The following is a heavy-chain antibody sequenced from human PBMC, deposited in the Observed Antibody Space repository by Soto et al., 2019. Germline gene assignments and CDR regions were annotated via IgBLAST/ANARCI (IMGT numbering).Heavy chain of an antibody. J-gene: IGHJ6*02. V-gene: IGHV1-69*06. CDR2: IIPIFGTA. CDR3: ARGKKSIAAAGPYYYYGMDV. Sequence: ASVKVSCKASGGTFSSYAISWVRQAPGQGLEWMGGIIPIFGTANYAQKFQGRVTITADKSTSTAYMELSSLRSEDTAVYYCARGKKSIAAAGPYYYYGMDVWGQGTTVTVS. CDR1: GGTFSSYA. D-gene: IGHD6-13*01.